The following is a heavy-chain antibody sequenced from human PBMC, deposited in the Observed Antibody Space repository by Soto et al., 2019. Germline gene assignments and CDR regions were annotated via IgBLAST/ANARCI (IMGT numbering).Heavy chain of an antibody. V-gene: IGHV3-13*04. CDR2: IGTAGDT. CDR3: ARASRRYYYYGMDV. CDR1: GFTFSSYD. Sequence: PGGSLRLSCAASGFTFSSYDMHWVRQATGKGLEWVSAIGTAGDTYYPGSVKGRFTISRENAKNSLYLQMNSLRAGDTAVYYCARASRRYYYYGMDVWGQGTTVTVS. J-gene: IGHJ6*02.